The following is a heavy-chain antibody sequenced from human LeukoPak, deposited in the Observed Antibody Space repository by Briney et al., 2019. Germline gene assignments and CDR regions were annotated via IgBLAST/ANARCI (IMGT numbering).Heavy chain of an antibody. J-gene: IGHJ4*02. V-gene: IGHV3-23*01. D-gene: IGHD6-13*01. CDR3: AKGELYSSSWYAYYFDY. CDR2: ISGSGGST. CDR1: GFTFSSYA. Sequence: GGSLRLSCAASGFTFSSYAMSWVRQGPGKGLEWVSAISGSGGSTYYADSVKGRFTISRDNSKNTLYLQMNSLRAEDTAVYYCAKGELYSSSWYAYYFDYWGQGTLVTVSS.